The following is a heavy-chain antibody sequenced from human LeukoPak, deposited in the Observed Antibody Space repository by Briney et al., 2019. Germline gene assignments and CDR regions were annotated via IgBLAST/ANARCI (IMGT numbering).Heavy chain of an antibody. D-gene: IGHD3-10*01. V-gene: IGHV3-21*01. CDR1: GFTFSSYS. J-gene: IGHJ6*02. CDR2: ISSSSSYR. Sequence: GSLRLSCAASGFTFSSYSMNWVRQAPGKGLEWVPSISSSSSYRYYADSVKGRFTISRDNAKNSLYLQMNSLRAEDTAVYYCASVFAGTPAYYYYGMDVWGQGTTVTVSS. CDR3: ASVFAGTPAYYYYGMDV.